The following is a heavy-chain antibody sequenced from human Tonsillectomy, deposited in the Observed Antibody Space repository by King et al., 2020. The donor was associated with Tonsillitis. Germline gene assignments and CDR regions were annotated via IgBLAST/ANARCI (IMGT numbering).Heavy chain of an antibody. Sequence: QLVQSGAEVKKPGASVKVSCKASGYIFPNYGITWVRQAPGQGLEWMGWISAYNGNTNFAQKLQDRITMTTDTSTTTAYMELWSLRSDDTAVYYCARDRHQLLDYWGQGTLVTVSS. V-gene: IGHV1-18*01. CDR1: GYIFPNYG. D-gene: IGHD2-2*01. J-gene: IGHJ4*02. CDR2: ISAYNGNT. CDR3: ARDRHQLLDY.